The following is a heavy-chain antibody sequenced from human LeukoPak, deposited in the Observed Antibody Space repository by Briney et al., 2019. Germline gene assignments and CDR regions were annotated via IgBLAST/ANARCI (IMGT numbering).Heavy chain of an antibody. Sequence: ASVKVSCKASGGTFSSYAISWVRQAPGQGLEWMGGIIPIFGTANYAQKFQGRVTITADKSTSTAYMELSSLRSEDTAVYYCARDRLDDYSNYYYYYYMDVWGKGTTVTVSS. CDR2: IIPIFGTA. J-gene: IGHJ6*03. CDR3: ARDRLDDYSNYYYYYYMDV. V-gene: IGHV1-69*06. CDR1: GGTFSSYA. D-gene: IGHD4-11*01.